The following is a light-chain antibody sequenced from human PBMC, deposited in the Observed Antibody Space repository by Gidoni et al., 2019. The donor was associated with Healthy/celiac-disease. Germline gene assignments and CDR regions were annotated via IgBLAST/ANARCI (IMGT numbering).Light chain of an antibody. V-gene: IGLV1-40*01. Sequence: QSVLTQPPSVSGAPGQRVTISCTGSSSNIGAGYDVHWYQQLPGTAPKLLIYGNSHRPSGVPDRFSGSKSGTSASLAITGLQAEDEADYYCQSYDSSLSVVVFGGWTKLTVL. CDR3: QSYDSSLSVVV. CDR2: GNS. CDR1: SSNIGAGYD. J-gene: IGLJ2*01.